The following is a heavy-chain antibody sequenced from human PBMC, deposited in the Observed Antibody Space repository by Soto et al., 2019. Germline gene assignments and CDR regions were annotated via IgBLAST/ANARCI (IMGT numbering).Heavy chain of an antibody. CDR3: AKLGEYYYDSSGYYDY. J-gene: IGHJ4*02. V-gene: IGHV3-23*01. CDR1: GFTFSSYA. Sequence: GGSLRLSCAASGFTFSSYAMSWVRQAPGKGLEWVSAISGSGGSTYYADSVKGRFTISRDNSKNTLYLQMNSLRAEDTAVYYCAKLGEYYYDSSGYYDYWGQGTLVTVSS. D-gene: IGHD3-22*01. CDR2: ISGSGGST.